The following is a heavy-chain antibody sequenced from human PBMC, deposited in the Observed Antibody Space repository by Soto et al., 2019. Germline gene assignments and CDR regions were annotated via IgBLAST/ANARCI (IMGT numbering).Heavy chain of an antibody. CDR1: GYTFTHYY. CDR2: INPASGST. CDR3: ARDLAEGDH. Sequence: QVQLVQSGAEVKKPGASVKVSCRTSGYTFTHYYIHWVRQAPGQGLEWLAIINPASGSTNYAQDFLGRVTLTMDTSTTTVYMELSGLRAEDTAIFYCARDLAEGDHWGQGTLVTVSS. D-gene: IGHD3-3*02. J-gene: IGHJ4*02. V-gene: IGHV1-46*01.